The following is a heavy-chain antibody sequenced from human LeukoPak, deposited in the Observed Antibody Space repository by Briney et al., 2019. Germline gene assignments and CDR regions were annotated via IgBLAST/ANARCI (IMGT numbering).Heavy chain of an antibody. CDR1: GYTFTSYY. V-gene: IGHV1-46*01. CDR2: INPSGGST. CDR3: ARDSWDDVSFDY. D-gene: IGHD1-1*01. J-gene: IGHJ4*02. Sequence: ASVKVSCKASGYTFTSYYMHWVRQAPGQGLEWMGIINPSGGSTSYAQKFQGKVTMTRDTSTSTVYMELSSLRSEDTAVYYCARDSWDDVSFDYWGQGTLVTVSS.